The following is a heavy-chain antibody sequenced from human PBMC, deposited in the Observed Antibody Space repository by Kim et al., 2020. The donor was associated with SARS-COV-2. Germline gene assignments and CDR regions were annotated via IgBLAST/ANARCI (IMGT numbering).Heavy chain of an antibody. CDR2: ISGSGGST. CDR1: GFTFSSYA. D-gene: IGHD3-10*01. CDR3: AKVGGRNTMVRGVPINLDY. Sequence: GGSLRLSCAASGFTFSSYAMSWVRQAPGKGLEWVSAISGSGGSTYYADSVKGRFTISRDNSKNTLYLQMNSLRAEDTAVYYCAKVGGRNTMVRGVPINLDYWGQGTLVTVSS. V-gene: IGHV3-23*01. J-gene: IGHJ4*02.